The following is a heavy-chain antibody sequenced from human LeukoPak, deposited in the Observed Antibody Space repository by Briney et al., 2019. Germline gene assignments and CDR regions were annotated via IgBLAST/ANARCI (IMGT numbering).Heavy chain of an antibody. V-gene: IGHV3-48*03. J-gene: IGHJ4*02. CDR3: ARRFRD. CDR2: IRGDGSTK. CDR1: GLTFSGFE. D-gene: IGHD5-24*01. Sequence: GGSLRLSCVGSGLTFSGFEMNWVRQAPGKGLEWVSYIRGDGSTKTYADSVKGRLTISRDNTKNALYLQMNSLRAEDTAIYYCARRFRDWGQGTLVTVSS.